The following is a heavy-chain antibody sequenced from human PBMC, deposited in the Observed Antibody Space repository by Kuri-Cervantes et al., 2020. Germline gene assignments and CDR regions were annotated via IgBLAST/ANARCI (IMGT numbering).Heavy chain of an antibody. Sequence: ASVKVSCKTSGYTFTRNGISWVRQAPGQGLEWVGWISGYNGHTNYTRKLQGRVTMTTDTSKSTAYMELRSLRSDDTAVYCCARVHYVGRDGYYYYYMDVWGKGTTVTVSS. J-gene: IGHJ6*03. CDR1: GYTFTRNG. CDR2: ISGYNGHT. CDR3: ARVHYVGRDGYYYYYMDV. D-gene: IGHD3-10*02. V-gene: IGHV1-18*01.